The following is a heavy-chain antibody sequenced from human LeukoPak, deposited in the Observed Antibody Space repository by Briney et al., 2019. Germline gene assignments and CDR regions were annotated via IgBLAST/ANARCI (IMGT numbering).Heavy chain of an antibody. CDR2: ISSNGGST. V-gene: IGHV3-64D*06. J-gene: IGHJ4*02. CDR1: GFTFSSYA. D-gene: IGHD3-16*01. Sequence: GGSLRLSCSASGFTFSSYAMHWVGPAPRKGLEYVSSISSNGGSTYYADSVKGRFTISRDNSKNTLYLQMSSLRAEDTAVYYCVKEPRGGGGFDYWGQGTLVTVSS. CDR3: VKEPRGGGGFDY.